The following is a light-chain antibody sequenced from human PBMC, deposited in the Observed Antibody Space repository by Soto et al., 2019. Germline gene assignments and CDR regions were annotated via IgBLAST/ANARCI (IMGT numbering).Light chain of an antibody. CDR2: SNS. CDR3: AAWDDSLNGVV. J-gene: IGLJ2*01. CDR1: SSNIGSNT. V-gene: IGLV1-44*01. Sequence: QSALTQPPSASGTPGQRVTISCSGSSSNIGSNTVNWYQQLPGTAPKLLIYSNSQRPSGVPDRFSGSKSGTSASLAISGLQSENEADYYCAAWDDSLNGVVFGGGTKLTVL.